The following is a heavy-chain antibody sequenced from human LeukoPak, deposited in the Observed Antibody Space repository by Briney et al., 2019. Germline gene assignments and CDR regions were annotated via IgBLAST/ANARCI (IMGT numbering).Heavy chain of an antibody. CDR2: ISSSSSYI. Sequence: PGGSLRLSCAASGFTFSSYSMNWVRQAPGKGLEWGSSISSSSSYIYYADSVKGRFTISRDNAKNSLYLQMNSLRAEGTAVYYCASPGDSSGYYFAWHGDAFDIWGQGTMVTVSS. D-gene: IGHD3-22*01. CDR1: GFTFSSYS. CDR3: ASPGDSSGYYFAWHGDAFDI. J-gene: IGHJ3*02. V-gene: IGHV3-21*01.